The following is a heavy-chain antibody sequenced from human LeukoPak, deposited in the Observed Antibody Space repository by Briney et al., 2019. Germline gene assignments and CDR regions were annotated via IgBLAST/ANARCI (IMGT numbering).Heavy chain of an antibody. CDR2: VATAGDT. J-gene: IGHJ5*02. Sequence: GGSLRPSCAASGFTFSSHDMHWVRQATGKGLEWVSAVATAGDTYYLGSVKGRFTISRENAKNSLYLQMNSLRAEDTAVCYCARDRARNIVVVISNWFDLWGQGTLVTVSS. CDR1: GFTFSSHD. CDR3: ARDRARNIVVVISNWFDL. V-gene: IGHV3-13*01. D-gene: IGHD2-21*01.